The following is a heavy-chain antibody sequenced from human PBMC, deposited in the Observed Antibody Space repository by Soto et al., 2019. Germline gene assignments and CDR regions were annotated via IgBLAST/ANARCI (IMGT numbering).Heavy chain of an antibody. Sequence: PGGSRRLCCAASGFISSSHSKNLVRQAPGKGQEWVSYITSSSSTIYDADSVKGRFTISRDNAKNSLYLQMNSLRDDDTAVYYWTSRGSNRLDYWDTRPLGTGSS. J-gene: IGHJ4*02. V-gene: IGHV3-48*02. CDR1: GFISSSHS. D-gene: IGHD1-26*01. CDR2: ITSSSSTI. CDR3: TSRGSNRLDY.